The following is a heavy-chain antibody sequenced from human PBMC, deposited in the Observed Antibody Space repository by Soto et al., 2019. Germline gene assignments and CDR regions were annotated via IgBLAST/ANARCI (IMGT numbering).Heavy chain of an antibody. CDR2: INPNSGGT. V-gene: IGHV1-2*04. CDR3: ARGAGPNDYGDPPPPYYYYYMDV. J-gene: IGHJ6*03. D-gene: IGHD4-17*01. CDR1: GYTFTGYY. Sequence: QVQLVQSGAEVKKPGASVKVSCKASGYTFTGYYMHWVRQAPGQGLEWMGWINPNSGGTNYAQKFQGWVTMTRDTSISTAHMELSRLRSDDTAVYYCARGAGPNDYGDPPPPYYYYYMDVWGKGTTVTVSS.